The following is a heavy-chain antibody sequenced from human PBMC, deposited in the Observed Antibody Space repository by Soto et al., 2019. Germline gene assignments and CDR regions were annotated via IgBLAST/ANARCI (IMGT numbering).Heavy chain of an antibody. V-gene: IGHV1-69*13. CDR3: ARGDSSALNWFDP. CDR1: GGTFSSYA. D-gene: IGHD6-25*01. J-gene: IGHJ5*02. CDR2: IIPIFGTA. Sequence: VASVKVSCKASGGTFSSYAISWVRQAPGQGLEWMGGIIPIFGTANYAQKFQGRVTITADESTSTAYMELSSLRSEDTAVYYCARGDSSALNWFDPWGQGTLVTVSS.